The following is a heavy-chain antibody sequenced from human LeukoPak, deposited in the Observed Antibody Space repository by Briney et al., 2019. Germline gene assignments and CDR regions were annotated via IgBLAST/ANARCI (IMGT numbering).Heavy chain of an antibody. Sequence: SETLSLTCTVSGGSISSSSYYWGWIRQPPGKGLEWVGSIYYSGSTYYNPSLKSRVTISVDTSKNQFSLKLSSVTAADTAVYYCASQRITMIVVGFDYWGQGTLVTVSS. CDR1: GGSISSSSYY. CDR3: ASQRITMIVVGFDY. V-gene: IGHV4-39*01. CDR2: IYYSGST. J-gene: IGHJ4*02. D-gene: IGHD3-22*01.